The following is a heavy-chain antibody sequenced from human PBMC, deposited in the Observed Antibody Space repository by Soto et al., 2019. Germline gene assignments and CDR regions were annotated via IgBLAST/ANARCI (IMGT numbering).Heavy chain of an antibody. V-gene: IGHV1-8*01. CDR2: INPNSGSI. J-gene: IGHJ4*02. CDR3: ARGRASGSYYLLDY. D-gene: IGHD3-10*01. Sequence: ASVKVSCKASGNTFTSYDINWVRQATGHGLEWMGWINPNSGSIGYAQKFQGRVTMTRDTAIRTAYMEVSRLRSDDTAVYYCARGRASGSYYLLDYWGQGTLVTVSS. CDR1: GNTFTSYD.